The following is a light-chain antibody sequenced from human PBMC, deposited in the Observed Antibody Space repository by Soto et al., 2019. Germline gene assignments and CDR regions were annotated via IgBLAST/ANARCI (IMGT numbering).Light chain of an antibody. J-gene: IGLJ3*02. CDR2: EGS. CDR1: SSDVGS. Sequence: QSVLTQPASVSGSPGQSITISCTGTSSDVGSWYQQHPGKAPKLIIYEGSKRPSGVSNRFSGSKSGNTASLTISGLQAEDEADYYCCSYAGNNNWVFGGGTKLTVL. CDR3: CSYAGNNNWV. V-gene: IGLV2-23*01.